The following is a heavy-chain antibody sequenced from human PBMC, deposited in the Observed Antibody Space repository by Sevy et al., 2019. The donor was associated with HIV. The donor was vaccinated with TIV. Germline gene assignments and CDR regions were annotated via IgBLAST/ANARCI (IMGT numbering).Heavy chain of an antibody. V-gene: IGHV1-69*06. Sequence: ASVKVSCKASGGTFSSYAISWVRQAPGQGLEWMGGIIPIFGTANYAQKFQGRVTITADKSTRTAYMELSSLRSEDTAVYYCAARYYDFWSGYSPYRTPPHFDYWGQGTLVTVSS. CDR2: IIPIFGTA. CDR3: AARYYDFWSGYSPYRTPPHFDY. D-gene: IGHD3-3*01. J-gene: IGHJ4*02. CDR1: GGTFSSYA.